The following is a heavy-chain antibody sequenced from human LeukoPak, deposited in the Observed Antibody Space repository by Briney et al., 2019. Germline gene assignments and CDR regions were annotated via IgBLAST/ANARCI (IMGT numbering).Heavy chain of an antibody. D-gene: IGHD3-9*01. Sequence: SETLSLTCTVSGASISSSRSFWGWIRQPPGKGLEWIVSIFSGGNTYYNPSLNSRVSISIDTSKNQFSLRLSSVTAADTAFYFCARPQLGSSAGYVDYWGQGTQVTVSS. J-gene: IGHJ4*02. CDR3: ARPQLGSSAGYVDY. CDR1: GASISSSRSF. V-gene: IGHV4-39*01. CDR2: IFSGGNT.